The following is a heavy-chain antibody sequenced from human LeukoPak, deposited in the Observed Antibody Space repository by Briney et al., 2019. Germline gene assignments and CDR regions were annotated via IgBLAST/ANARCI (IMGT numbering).Heavy chain of an antibody. CDR2: IGRSGGGT. Sequence: GGSLRLSCAASGFTFSSYAMSWVRQAPGKGLEWVPAIGRSGGGTYYADSVKGRFTISRDNSKNTLYLQMNNLRAEDTAVYYCAKDSYSSSSGPVDYWGQGTLVTVSS. J-gene: IGHJ4*02. CDR3: AKDSYSSSSGPVDY. D-gene: IGHD6-6*01. CDR1: GFTFSSYA. V-gene: IGHV3-23*01.